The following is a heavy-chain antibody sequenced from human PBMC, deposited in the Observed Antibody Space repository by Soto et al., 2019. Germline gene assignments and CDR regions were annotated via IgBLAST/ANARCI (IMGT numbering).Heavy chain of an antibody. J-gene: IGHJ4*02. CDR2: IYHSGST. CDR3: ARYSYGPSDRNFDY. Sequence: SETLSLTCAVSGGSISSSNWWSWVRQPPGKGLEWIGEIYHSGSTNYNPSLKSRITISVDKSKNQFSLKLSSVTAADTAVYYCARYSYGPSDRNFDYWGQGTLVTVSS. D-gene: IGHD5-18*01. CDR1: GGSISSSNW. V-gene: IGHV4-4*02.